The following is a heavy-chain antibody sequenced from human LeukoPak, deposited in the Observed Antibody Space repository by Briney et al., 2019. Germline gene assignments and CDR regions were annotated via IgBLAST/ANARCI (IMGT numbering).Heavy chain of an antibody. CDR1: GDSFSSHY. CDR2: ISHIGRT. J-gene: IGHJ3*02. Sequence: PSETLSLTCAVSGDSFSSHYWTWIRQSPGTGLEWIGYISHIGRTNYNPSLKSRVTISIDTSKNQFSLKLRSVTAANTAVYHCARGVVTVAKGFDIWGQGTMVSVSS. D-gene: IGHD4-17*01. V-gene: IGHV4-59*11. CDR3: ARGVVTVAKGFDI.